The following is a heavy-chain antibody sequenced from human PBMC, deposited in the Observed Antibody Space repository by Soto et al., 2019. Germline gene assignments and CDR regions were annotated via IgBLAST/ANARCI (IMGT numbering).Heavy chain of an antibody. V-gene: IGHV1-18*01. Sequence: QVQLVQSGAEVKKPGASVKVSCKASGYTFTNFGISWVRQAPGQGLEWMGWISAYNGNTNYAQKFQGRVTMTTDTFRSTAYMEVRSLRFDDTAVYFCARGGTPIAYWGQGTLVTVSS. CDR1: GYTFTNFG. CDR2: ISAYNGNT. D-gene: IGHD3-16*01. J-gene: IGHJ4*02. CDR3: ARGGTPIAY.